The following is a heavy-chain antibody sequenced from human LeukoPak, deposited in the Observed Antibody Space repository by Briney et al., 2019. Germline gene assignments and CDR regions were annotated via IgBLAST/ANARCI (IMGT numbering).Heavy chain of an antibody. J-gene: IGHJ4*02. D-gene: IGHD3-3*01. CDR2: INPNSGGT. V-gene: IGHV1-2*02. CDR1: RYTFTGYY. Sequence: ASVKVSCKASRYTFTGYYMHWVRQAPGQGLEWMGWINPNSGGTNYAQKFQGRVTMTRDTSISTAYMELSRPRSDDTAVYYCARVIALTYYDFWSGYSYFDYWGQGTLVIVSS. CDR3: ARVIALTYYDFWSGYSYFDY.